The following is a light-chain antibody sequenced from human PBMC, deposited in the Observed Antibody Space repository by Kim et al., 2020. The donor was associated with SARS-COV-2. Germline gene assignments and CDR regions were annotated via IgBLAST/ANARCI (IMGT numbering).Light chain of an antibody. CDR1: QSVSSK. CDR2: GAS. J-gene: IGKJ2*01. Sequence: SGSPGEGATLSCRASQSVSSKLAWYQQKPGQAPRLLIYGASTRATGIPARFSGGGSGTEFTLTISILQSEDFAVYYCQQYNDWPYTFGQGTKLEI. CDR3: QQYNDWPYT. V-gene: IGKV3-15*01.